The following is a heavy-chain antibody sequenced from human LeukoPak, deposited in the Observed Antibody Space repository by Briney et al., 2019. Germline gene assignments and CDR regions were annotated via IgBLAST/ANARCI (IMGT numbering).Heavy chain of an antibody. CDR3: ARVGSYSFDY. J-gene: IGHJ4*02. D-gene: IGHD1-26*01. V-gene: IGHV4-59*01. Sequence: SETLSLTCTVSGGSISTYYWSWIRQPPGKGLEWIGYVDNGGTSNYNPSLKSRVTISVDTSKNQFSLKLTSVTAADTAVYYCARVGSYSFDYWGQGTLVTVSS. CDR2: VDNGGTS. CDR1: GGSISTYY.